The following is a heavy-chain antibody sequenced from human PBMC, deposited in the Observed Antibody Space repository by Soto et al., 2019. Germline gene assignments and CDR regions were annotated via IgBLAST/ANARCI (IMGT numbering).Heavy chain of an antibody. CDR3: AKRDCIRTSCRQGYYYGMDV. Sequence: QVQLVESGGGVVQPGRSLRLSCAASGFTFSSYGMHWVRQAPGKGLEWVAVISSDGSNKYYADSVKGRFTISRDNSKSTRHLQMNSLRAEDTAVYYCAKRDCIRTSCRQGYYYGMDVWGQGTTVTVSS. J-gene: IGHJ6*02. CDR1: GFTFSSYG. D-gene: IGHD2-2*01. CDR2: ISSDGSNK. V-gene: IGHV3-30*18.